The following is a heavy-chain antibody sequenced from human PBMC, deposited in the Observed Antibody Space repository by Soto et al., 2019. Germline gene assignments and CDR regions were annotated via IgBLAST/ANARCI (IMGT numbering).Heavy chain of an antibody. D-gene: IGHD3-10*01. CDR3: FNGRYGSFDY. V-gene: IGHV4-39*02. J-gene: IGHJ4*02. CDR1: GASVSSSTYY. Sequence: QLQLQESGPGLVKPWETLSLTCTVSGASVSSSTYYWGWVRQPPGKGLECIGSVYRTGGTYYSPSLKGRVAISVDPSKKHLSLNLEAVTAADTAVYFCFNGRYGSFDYWCQGTLVTVSS. CDR2: VYRTGGT.